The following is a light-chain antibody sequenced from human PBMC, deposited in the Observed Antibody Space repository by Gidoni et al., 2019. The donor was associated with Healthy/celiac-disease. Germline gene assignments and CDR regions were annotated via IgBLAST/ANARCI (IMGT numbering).Light chain of an antibody. J-gene: IGLJ2*01. V-gene: IGLV3-25*03. CDR3: QSADSSGTS. CDR1: ALPKQY. CDR2: KDR. Sequence: SYELTHPPSVSVSPGQTARITCSGDALPKQYAYWYQQKPGQAPVLGIYKDRERPAGIPERVSGSSSGTTVTLTISGVQAEDEADYDCQSADSSGTSFGGGTKLTVL.